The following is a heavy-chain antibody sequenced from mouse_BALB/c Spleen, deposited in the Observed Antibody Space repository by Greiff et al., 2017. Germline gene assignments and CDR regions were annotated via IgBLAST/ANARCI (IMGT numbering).Heavy chain of an antibody. J-gene: IGHJ2*01. CDR1: GFTFNTYA. CDR3: VRSYYGNYLYYFDY. V-gene: IGHV10-1*02. D-gene: IGHD2-10*01. CDR2: IRSKSNNYAT. Sequence: EVQVVESGGGLVQPKGSLKLSCAASGFTFNTYAMNWVRQAPGKGLEWVARIRSKSNNYATYYADSVKDRFTISRDDSQSMLYLQMNNLKTEDTAMYYCVRSYYGNYLYYFDYWGQGTTLTVSS.